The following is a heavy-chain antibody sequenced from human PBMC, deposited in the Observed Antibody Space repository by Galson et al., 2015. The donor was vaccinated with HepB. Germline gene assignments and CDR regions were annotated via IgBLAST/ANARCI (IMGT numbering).Heavy chain of an antibody. J-gene: IGHJ6*02. CDR1: GFTVSSNY. CDR3: ARVCGGDCYLYSYGMDV. V-gene: IGHV3-66*02. D-gene: IGHD2-21*02. CDR2: IYSGGST. Sequence: LRLSCAASGFTVSSNYMSWVRQAPGKGLEWVSVIYSGGSTYYADSVKGRFTISRDNSKNTLYLQMNSLRAEDTAVYYCARVCGGDCYLYSYGMDVWGQGTTVTVSS.